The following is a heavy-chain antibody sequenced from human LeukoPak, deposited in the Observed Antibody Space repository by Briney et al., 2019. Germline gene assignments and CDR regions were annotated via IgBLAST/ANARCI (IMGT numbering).Heavy chain of an antibody. CDR2: ISWNSGSI. CDR1: GFTFDDYA. Sequence: PGGSLRLSCAASGFTFDDYAMHWVRQAPGKGLEWVSGISWNSGSIGYADSVKGRFTISRDNAQSSLYLQMSSLRAEDTAVYYCARVHSCSSGINPWSWGPKPASYNHAMDVWGQGTTVTISS. D-gene: IGHD3-10*01. J-gene: IGHJ6*02. V-gene: IGHV3-9*01. CDR3: ARVHSCSSGINPWSWGPKPASYNHAMDV.